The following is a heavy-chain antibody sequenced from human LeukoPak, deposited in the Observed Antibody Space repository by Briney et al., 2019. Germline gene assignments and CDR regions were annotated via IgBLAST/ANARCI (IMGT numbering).Heavy chain of an antibody. J-gene: IGHJ4*02. Sequence: KTSETLSLTCTVSGGSVSSGSYYWSWIRQPPGKGLEWIGYIYYSGSTNYNPSLKSRVTISVDTSKNQFSLKLSSVTAADTAVYYCARADDWGSDLDYWGQGTLVTVSS. D-gene: IGHD7-27*01. CDR3: ARADDWGSDLDY. CDR1: GGSVSSGSYY. CDR2: IYYSGST. V-gene: IGHV4-61*01.